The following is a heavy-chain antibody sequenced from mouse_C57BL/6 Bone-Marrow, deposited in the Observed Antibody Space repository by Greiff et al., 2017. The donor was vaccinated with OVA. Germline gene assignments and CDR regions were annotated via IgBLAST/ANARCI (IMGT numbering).Heavy chain of an antibody. J-gene: IGHJ3*01. D-gene: IGHD3-1*01. CDR1: GFTFSDYG. CDR3: ARPGLAWCAD. CDR2: ISSGSSTI. V-gene: IGHV5-17*01. Sequence: EVKLVESGGGLVKPGGSLKLSCAASGFTFSDYGMHWVRQAPAKGLEWVAYISSGSSTIYYADTVKGRFTISRDKAKNTLFLQMTSLRSEDTAMYYCARPGLAWCADWGKGTLVTVSA.